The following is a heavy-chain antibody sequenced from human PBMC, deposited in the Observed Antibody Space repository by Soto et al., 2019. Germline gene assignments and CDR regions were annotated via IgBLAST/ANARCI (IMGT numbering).Heavy chain of an antibody. J-gene: IGHJ4*02. CDR2: IKSKTDGGTT. CDR1: GFTFSNAW. V-gene: IGHV3-15*01. D-gene: IGHD1-26*01. Sequence: EVQLVESGGGLVKPGGSLRLSCAASGFTFSNAWMSWVRQAPGKGLEWVGRIKSKTDGGTTDYAAPVKGRFTISRDDSKNTLYLQMNSLRADDTAVYYCAKDWDSGSYFDYWGQGTLVTVSS. CDR3: AKDWDSGSYFDY.